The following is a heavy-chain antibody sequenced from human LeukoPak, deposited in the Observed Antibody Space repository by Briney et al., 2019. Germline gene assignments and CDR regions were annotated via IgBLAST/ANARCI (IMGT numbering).Heavy chain of an antibody. J-gene: IGHJ5*02. Sequence: GRSLRLSCAASGFTFDDYAMHWVRQAPGKGLEWVSGISWNSGSIGYADSVKGRFTISRDNAKNSLYLQMNSLRAEDTALYYCTTVWHPSSENYYTCGLDPWGQGTLVTVSS. V-gene: IGHV3-9*01. CDR2: ISWNSGSI. D-gene: IGHD3-10*01. CDR3: TTVWHPSSENYYTCGLDP. CDR1: GFTFDDYA.